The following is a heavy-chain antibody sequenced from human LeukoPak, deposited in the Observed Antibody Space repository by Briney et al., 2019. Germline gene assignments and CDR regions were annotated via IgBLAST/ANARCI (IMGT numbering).Heavy chain of an antibody. V-gene: IGHV3-23*01. Sequence: GGSLTLSCAASGFTYSGFAMSWVRRPPWKGLDWVSVISGSGDNTLYADYVKGRFTISRDNSKNTLYLEMNSLRAEDTAIYYCAKMKGHPLPKYYMDVWGQGTTVTVSS. D-gene: IGHD1-26*01. CDR2: ISGSGDNT. CDR1: GFTYSGFA. CDR3: AKMKGHPLPKYYMDV. J-gene: IGHJ6*01.